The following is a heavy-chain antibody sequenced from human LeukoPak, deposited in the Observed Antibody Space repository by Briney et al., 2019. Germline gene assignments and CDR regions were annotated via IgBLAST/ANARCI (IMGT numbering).Heavy chain of an antibody. J-gene: IGHJ4*02. Sequence: PSETLSLTCTVSGGSISSSSYYWGWIRQPPGKGLEWIGSIYYSGSTYYNPSLKSRVTISVDTSKNQFSLKLSSVTAADTAVYYCAREGTGYSYPLGYWGQGTLVTVSS. CDR1: GGSISSSSYY. CDR2: IYYSGST. D-gene: IGHD5-18*01. CDR3: AREGTGYSYPLGY. V-gene: IGHV4-39*02.